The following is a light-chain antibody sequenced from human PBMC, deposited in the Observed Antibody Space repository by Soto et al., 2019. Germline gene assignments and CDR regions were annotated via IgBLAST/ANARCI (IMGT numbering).Light chain of an antibody. CDR3: QTLGTGIQV. CDR2: LNSDGSH. J-gene: IGLJ3*02. Sequence: QSVLTQSPSASASLGASVKLTCTLTNGHSSYAIAWHQQQPEKGPRYLMKLNSDGSHSKGDGIPDRFSGSSSGAERYLTISSLQSEDEADYYCQTLGTGIQVFGGGTKLTVL. V-gene: IGLV4-69*01. CDR1: NGHSSYA.